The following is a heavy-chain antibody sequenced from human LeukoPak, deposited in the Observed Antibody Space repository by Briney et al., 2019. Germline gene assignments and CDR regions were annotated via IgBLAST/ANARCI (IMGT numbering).Heavy chain of an antibody. CDR2: IKSKTDGGTT. D-gene: IGHD5-12*01. CDR1: GFTFSSYS. V-gene: IGHV3-15*01. J-gene: IGHJ4*02. Sequence: PGGSLRLSCAASGFTFSSYSMSWVRQAPGKGLEWVGRIKSKTDGGTTDYAAPVKGRFTISRDDSKNTLYLQMNSLKTEDTAVYYCTTGGYGGQFDYWGQGTLVTVSS. CDR3: TTGGYGGQFDY.